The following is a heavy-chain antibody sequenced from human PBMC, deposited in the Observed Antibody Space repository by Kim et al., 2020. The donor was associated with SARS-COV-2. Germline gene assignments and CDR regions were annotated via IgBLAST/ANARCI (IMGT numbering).Heavy chain of an antibody. J-gene: IGHJ3*02. CDR3: ARGYTMVRGVRGAFDI. D-gene: IGHD3-10*01. CDR1: GDSVSSNSAA. CDR2: TYYRSKWYN. Sequence: SQTLSLTCAISGDSVSSNSAAWNWIRQSPSRGLEWLGRTYYRSKWYNDYAVSVKSRITINPDTSKNQFSLQLNSVTPEDTAVYYCARGYTMVRGVRGAFDIWGQGTMVTVSS. V-gene: IGHV6-1*01.